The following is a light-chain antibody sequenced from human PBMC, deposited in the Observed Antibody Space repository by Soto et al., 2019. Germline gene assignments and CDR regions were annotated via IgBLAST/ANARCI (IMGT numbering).Light chain of an antibody. Sequence: QSVLTQPASVSGSPGQSITISCTGSSSDVVAYNFVSWYQHHPGKAPKLILYEVTTRPSGVSSRFSGSKSGNTASLTISGLQADDEANYYCSSYTSSNTPYVFGTGTKVTVL. J-gene: IGLJ1*01. CDR1: SSDVVAYNF. CDR2: EVT. V-gene: IGLV2-14*01. CDR3: SSYTSSNTPYV.